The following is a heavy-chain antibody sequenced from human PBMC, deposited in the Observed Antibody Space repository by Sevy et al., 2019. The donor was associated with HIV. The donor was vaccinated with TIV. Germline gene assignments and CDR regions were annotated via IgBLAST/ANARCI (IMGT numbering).Heavy chain of an antibody. CDR3: ALTNSADYYDSGAFHL. D-gene: IGHD3-22*01. J-gene: IGHJ3*01. CDR1: GFTFPGFSFSHYS. Sequence: GGSLRLSCTVTGFTFPGFSFSHYSMNWVRQAPGRGLEWVSSISYNSNFILYADPVKGRFTISRDDAKNSLFLLMDRLRADDTAMYYCALTNSADYYDSGAFHLWGRGTMVTVSS. CDR2: ISYNSNFI. V-gene: IGHV3-21*06.